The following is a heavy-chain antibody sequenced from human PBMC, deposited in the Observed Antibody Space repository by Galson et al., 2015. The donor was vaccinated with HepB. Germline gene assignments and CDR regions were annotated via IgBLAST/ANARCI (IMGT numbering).Heavy chain of an antibody. D-gene: IGHD4-23*01. CDR1: GFTFSSYA. J-gene: IGHJ4*02. CDR2: ISYDGSNT. V-gene: IGHV3-30*04. CDR3: ARDPPDSNGGSSDY. Sequence: SLRLSCAASGFTFSSYAIHWVRQAPGKGLEWVAVISYDGSNTYYADSVKGRFTISRDNSKNTVYLQMNSLGAEDTAVYYCARDPPDSNGGSSDYWGQGTLVTVSS.